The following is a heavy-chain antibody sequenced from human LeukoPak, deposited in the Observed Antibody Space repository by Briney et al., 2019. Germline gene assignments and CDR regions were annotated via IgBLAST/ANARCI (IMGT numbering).Heavy chain of an antibody. Sequence: ASVKVSCKASGYTFTGYYMHWVRQAPGQGLEWMGWIYPNSGGTNYEKKFQGRVTMTRDTSISTAYMELSRLRSDDTAVYYCARVGWVVVPAAVSSYCYYYMDVWGKGTTVTVSS. V-gene: IGHV1-2*02. J-gene: IGHJ6*03. D-gene: IGHD2-2*01. CDR1: GYTFTGYY. CDR2: IYPNSGGT. CDR3: ARVGWVVVPAAVSSYCYYYMDV.